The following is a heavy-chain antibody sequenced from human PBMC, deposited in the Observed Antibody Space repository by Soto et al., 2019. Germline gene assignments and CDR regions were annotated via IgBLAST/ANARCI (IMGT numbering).Heavy chain of an antibody. CDR1: GGTFSSYA. CDR2: IIPIFGTA. Sequence: QVQLVQSGAEVKKPGYSVKVSCKASGGTFSSYAISWVRQAPGQRLECMGGIIPIFGTANYAQKFQGRVTITADDSTSRAYMELSRLRSEDTAVYYCAREGPPCGGDCLGWFDPWGQGTLVTVSS. J-gene: IGHJ5*02. CDR3: AREGPPCGGDCLGWFDP. D-gene: IGHD2-21*02. V-gene: IGHV1-69*01.